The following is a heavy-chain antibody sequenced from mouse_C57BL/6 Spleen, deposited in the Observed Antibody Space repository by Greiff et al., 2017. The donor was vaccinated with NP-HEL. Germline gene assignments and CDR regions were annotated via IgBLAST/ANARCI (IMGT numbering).Heavy chain of an antibody. D-gene: IGHD1-1*01. J-gene: IGHJ4*01. V-gene: IGHV3-6*01. CDR3: ARETIYYYGSSYYYAMDY. Sequence: EVQLQESGPGLVKPSQSLSLTCSVTGYSITSGYYWNWIRQFPGNKLEWMGYISYDGSNNYNPSLKNRISITRDTSKNQFFLKLNSVTTEDTATYYCARETIYYYGSSYYYAMDYWGQGTSVTVSS. CDR2: ISYDGSN. CDR1: GYSITSGYY.